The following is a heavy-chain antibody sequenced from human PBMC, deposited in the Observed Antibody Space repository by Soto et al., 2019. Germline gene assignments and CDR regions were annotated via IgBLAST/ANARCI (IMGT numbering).Heavy chain of an antibody. D-gene: IGHD6-19*01. V-gene: IGHV1-18*01. Sequence: QDQLVQSGVEVKKPGASVKVSCKASGYGFTNYGINWVRQGPGQGFEWMGWISAYNGNTNYAQKFQGRVSMTTGSSTSTAYLELRSLSSDDTALYYCARDRGVAPPVAGNTHYYYSGDVWCKGTTVTVSS. CDR1: GYGFTNYG. CDR2: ISAYNGNT. CDR3: ARDRGVAPPVAGNTHYYYSGDV. J-gene: IGHJ6*03.